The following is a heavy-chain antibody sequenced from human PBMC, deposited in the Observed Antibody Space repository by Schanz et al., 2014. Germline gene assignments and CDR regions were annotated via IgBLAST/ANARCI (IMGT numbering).Heavy chain of an antibody. Sequence: EVQLVESGGGLAQPGGSLRLSCAVSGFTVSSNYMSWVRQAPGKGLEWVSTVYMSATSTRYADSVKGRFIISRDNAKNSLYVQMKSLRAEDTAVYYCARDSDLFGMDVWGQGTTVTVSS. J-gene: IGHJ6*02. V-gene: IGHV3-66*01. CDR2: YMSATST. CDR3: ARDSDLFGMDV. CDR1: GFTVSSNY. D-gene: IGHD1-26*01.